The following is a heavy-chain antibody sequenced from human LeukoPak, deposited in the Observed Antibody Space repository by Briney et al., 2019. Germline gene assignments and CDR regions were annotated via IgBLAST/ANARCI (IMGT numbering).Heavy chain of an antibody. J-gene: IGHJ4*02. CDR1: GFTFSSYA. V-gene: IGHV3-21*01. Sequence: PGGSLRLSCAASGFTFSSYAMSWVRQAPGKGLEWVSSISSSSSYIYYADSVKGRFTISRDNAKNSLYLQMNSLRAEDTAVYYCARDDAQSSNTMTVDYWGQGTLVTVSS. D-gene: IGHD3-22*01. CDR3: ARDDAQSSNTMTVDY. CDR2: ISSSSSYI.